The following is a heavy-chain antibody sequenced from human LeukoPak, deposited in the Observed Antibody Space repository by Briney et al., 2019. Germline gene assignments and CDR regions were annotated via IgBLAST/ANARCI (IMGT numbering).Heavy chain of an antibody. Sequence: GGSLRLSCAASGFIFSNYWMTWVRQAPGKGLEWVANIKQDGIEKYYVDSVEGRFTVARDNTKNSLFLQMHSLRAEDTAVYYCARGSSGYYCDHFQTWGQGSPVTVPS. V-gene: IGHV3-7*01. CDR2: IKQDGIEK. CDR3: ARGSSGYYCDHFQT. D-gene: IGHD3-22*01. CDR1: GFIFSNYW. J-gene: IGHJ1*01.